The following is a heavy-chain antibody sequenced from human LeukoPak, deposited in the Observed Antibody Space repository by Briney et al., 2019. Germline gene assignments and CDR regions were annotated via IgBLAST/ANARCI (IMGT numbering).Heavy chain of an antibody. J-gene: IGHJ4*02. D-gene: IGHD4-11*01. CDR3: ARADYSNQDY. CDR2: IYTSGST. CDR1: GGSISSGSYY. Sequence: SETLFLTCTVSGGSISSGSYYWSWIRQPAGKGLEWIGRIYTSGSTNYNPSLKSRVTISVDTSKNQFSLKLSSVTAADTAVYYCARADYSNQDYWGQGTLVTVSS. V-gene: IGHV4-61*02.